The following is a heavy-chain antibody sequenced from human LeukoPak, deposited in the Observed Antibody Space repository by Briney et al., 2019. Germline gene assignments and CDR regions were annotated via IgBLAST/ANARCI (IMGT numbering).Heavy chain of an antibody. V-gene: IGHV1-8*01. CDR2: MNPNSGNT. CDR1: GYTFTSYD. Sequence: GASVKVSCKASGYTFTSYDINWVRQATGQGLEWMGWMNPNSGNTAYAQKFQGRVTMTRNTSISTAYMELSSLRSEDTAVYYCARADCDSGGSTRKQIDFWGQGTLVTVSS. J-gene: IGHJ4*02. CDR3: ARADCDSGGSTRKQIDF. D-gene: IGHD3-22*01.